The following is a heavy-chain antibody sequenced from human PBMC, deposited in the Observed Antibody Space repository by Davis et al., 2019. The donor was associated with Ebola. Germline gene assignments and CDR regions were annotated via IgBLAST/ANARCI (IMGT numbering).Heavy chain of an antibody. D-gene: IGHD1/OR15-1a*01. CDR2: VHGGNGNT. J-gene: IGHJ4*02. CDR3: ARVRLNTFYYFNY. CDR1: GFILTNYA. V-gene: IGHV1-3*01. Sequence: AASVKVSCKASGFILTNYAIHWVRQAPGQRLEWMGWVHGGNGNTKYSQRFQGRVTITTDTSASTVYLDLTSLRSDDTAVFYCARVRLNTFYYFNYWGQGTLVTVSS.